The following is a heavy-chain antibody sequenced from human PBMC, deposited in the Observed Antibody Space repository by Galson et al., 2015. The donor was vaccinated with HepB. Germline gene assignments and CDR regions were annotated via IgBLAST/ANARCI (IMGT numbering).Heavy chain of an antibody. CDR3: AKFYGADLLWFGELGD. D-gene: IGHD3-10*01. V-gene: IGHV3-23*01. CDR2: ISGSGGNT. CDR1: GFTFSSYG. J-gene: IGHJ4*02. Sequence: SLRLSCAASGFTFSSYGMSWVRQAPGKGLEWVSTISGSGGNTYYADSVKGRFTISRDNSKNTLYLQMNSLRDEDTAVYYCAKFYGADLLWFGELGDWGQGTLVPVSS.